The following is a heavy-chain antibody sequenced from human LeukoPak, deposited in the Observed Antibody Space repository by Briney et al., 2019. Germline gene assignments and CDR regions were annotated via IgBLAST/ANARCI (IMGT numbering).Heavy chain of an antibody. D-gene: IGHD4-23*01. CDR3: ASRGVVTGAFDI. Sequence: PGGSLRLSCTASGFTFEDYAMSWVRQAPRKGLEWVSGISGSGGGTYYADSVKGRFTISRDNAKNTLYLQMNSLRAEDTAVYYCASRGVVTGAFDIWGQGTMVTVSS. V-gene: IGHV3-23*01. CDR2: ISGSGGGT. J-gene: IGHJ3*02. CDR1: GFTFEDYA.